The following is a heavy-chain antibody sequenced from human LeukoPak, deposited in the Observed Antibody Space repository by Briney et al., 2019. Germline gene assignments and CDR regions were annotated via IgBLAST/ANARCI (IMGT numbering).Heavy chain of an antibody. CDR1: GFTFSSYA. J-gene: IGHJ4*02. CDR3: ARGRRWLLPSGIDY. CDR2: ISYDGSNK. Sequence: QTGGSLRLSCAASGFTFSSYAMHWVRQAPGKGLEWVAVISYDGSNKYYADSVKGRFTISRDNSKNTLYLQMNSLRAEDTAVYYCARGRRWLLPSGIDYWGQGTLVTVSS. D-gene: IGHD2-21*02. V-gene: IGHV3-30*04.